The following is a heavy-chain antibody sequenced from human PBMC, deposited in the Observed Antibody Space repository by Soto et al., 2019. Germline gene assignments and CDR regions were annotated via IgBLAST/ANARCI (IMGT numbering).Heavy chain of an antibody. J-gene: IGHJ4*02. D-gene: IGHD6-6*01. Sequence: EVQLLESGGGLVQPGGSLRLSCAASGFTFSRYAMSWVRQAPGKGLEWVSAISGSGGSTYYADSVKGRFTTARDNSKNALYLQMNSLRAEDTAVYYCAKDPEYSSSSGREGYWGQGTLVTVSS. CDR2: ISGSGGST. CDR1: GFTFSRYA. V-gene: IGHV3-23*01. CDR3: AKDPEYSSSSGREGY.